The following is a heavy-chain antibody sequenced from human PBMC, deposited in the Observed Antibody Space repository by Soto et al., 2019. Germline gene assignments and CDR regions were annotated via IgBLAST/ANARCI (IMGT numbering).Heavy chain of an antibody. V-gene: IGHV4-31*03. D-gene: IGHD6-13*01. CDR3: ARSTRLGIAAAGRTFDY. Sequence: SETLSLTCTVSGGSISSGGYYWSWIRQHPGKGLEWIGYIYYSGSTYYNPSLKSRVTIAVDTSKNQFSLKLSSVTAADTAVYYRARSTRLGIAAAGRTFDYWGQGTLVTVSS. CDR2: IYYSGST. CDR1: GGSISSGGYY. J-gene: IGHJ4*02.